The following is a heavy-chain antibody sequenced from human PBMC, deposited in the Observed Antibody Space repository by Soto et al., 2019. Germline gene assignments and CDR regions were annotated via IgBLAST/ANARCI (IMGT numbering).Heavy chain of an antibody. J-gene: IGHJ3*02. CDR2: IYPSDSDT. D-gene: IGHD1-26*01. V-gene: IGHV5-10-1*01. CDR3: ARRGSGGADHAFDM. Sequence: ESLKISFQGAGNRCTGYCISWVRQIPGKGLEWMGWIYPSDSDTNYSPCFQHHVAISADKSISTAYLQWCSLKASDTAMYCCARRGSGGADHAFDMWGQGTMVTVSS. CDR1: GNRCTGYC.